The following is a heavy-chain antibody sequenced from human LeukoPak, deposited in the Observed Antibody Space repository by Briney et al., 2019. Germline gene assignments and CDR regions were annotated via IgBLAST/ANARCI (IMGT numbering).Heavy chain of an antibody. CDR3: ARIGNYYFDY. Sequence: SETLSLTCAVYGGSFSGYYWSWIRQPPGKGLEWIGEINHSGSTNYNPSLKSRVTISVDTSKNQFSLQLSSVTAADTAVYYFARIGNYYFDYWGKGTLVTVSS. V-gene: IGHV4-34*01. CDR2: INHSGST. J-gene: IGHJ4*02. CDR1: GGSFSGYY. D-gene: IGHD1-1*01.